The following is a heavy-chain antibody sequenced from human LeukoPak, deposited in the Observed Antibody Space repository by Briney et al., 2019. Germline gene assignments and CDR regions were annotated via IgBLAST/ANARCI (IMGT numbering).Heavy chain of an antibody. Sequence: SETLSLTCTVSGGSVNSGSHYWSWVRQPPGKGLEWIGYIYYTGTTNCNPSLKSRVTISVDTSKNQFSLKLSSVTAADTAFYYCARVPYGGSASLFDYWGQGTLVTVSS. J-gene: IGHJ4*02. CDR3: ARVPYGGSASLFDY. CDR1: GGSVNSGSHY. D-gene: IGHD6-6*01. V-gene: IGHV4-61*01. CDR2: IYYTGTT.